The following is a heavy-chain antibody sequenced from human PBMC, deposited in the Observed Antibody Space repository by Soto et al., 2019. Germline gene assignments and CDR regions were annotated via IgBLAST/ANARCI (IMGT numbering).Heavy chain of an antibody. J-gene: IGHJ5*02. CDR1: GYIFTSYG. V-gene: IGHV1-3*01. D-gene: IGHD6-13*01. CDR3: VRRHVSATGIDWFDP. Sequence: ASVKVSFKASGYIFTSYGIHWLRQAPGQRLEWMGWINAANGDTKYSPKFQGRVTITRDTSASTAYMELSSLRSEDTAVYYCVRRHVSATGIDWFDPWGQGTLVTVSS. CDR2: INAANGDT.